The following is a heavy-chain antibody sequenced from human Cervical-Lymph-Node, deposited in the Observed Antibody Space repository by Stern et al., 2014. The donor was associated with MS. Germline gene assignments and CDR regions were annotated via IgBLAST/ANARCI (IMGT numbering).Heavy chain of an antibody. V-gene: IGHV3-11*01. D-gene: IGHD2-2*01. CDR1: GFTFSADF. Sequence: VHLVESGGGLVKPGGSLRLSCAASGFTFSADFMTRIRQAPGKGLEWVSYISSSGSTVHYADSVKGRFTISRDNANNSLSLQMNSLRAEDTAVYYCASEKCTSASCYLSWGQGALVTVSS. CDR3: ASEKCTSASCYLS. CDR2: ISSSGSTV. J-gene: IGHJ4*02.